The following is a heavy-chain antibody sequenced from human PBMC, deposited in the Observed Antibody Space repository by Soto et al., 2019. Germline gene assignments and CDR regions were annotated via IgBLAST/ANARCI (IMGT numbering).Heavy chain of an antibody. D-gene: IGHD5-12*01. J-gene: IGHJ4*02. CDR3: ASSITRGYSAPQKP. CDR1: GGSFSGYY. CDR2: INHSGST. V-gene: IGHV4-34*01. Sequence: QVQLQQWGAGLLKPSETLSLTCAVYGGSFSGYYWSWIRQPPGKGLEWIGEINHSGSTNYNPSLKSRGTISVDTSKNQFSLKLSSVTAADTAVYYCASSITRGYSAPQKPWGQGTLVTVSS.